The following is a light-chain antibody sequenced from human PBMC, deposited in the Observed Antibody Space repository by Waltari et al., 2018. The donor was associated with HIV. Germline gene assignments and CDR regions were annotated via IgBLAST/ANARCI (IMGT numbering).Light chain of an antibody. CDR3: SSYTTITTLEV. CDR2: EVY. V-gene: IGLV2-14*01. J-gene: IGLJ1*01. Sequence: QSALSHPPSVSGSPAQSIPLSCTGTSSYVGSYHFVSWYPPPPGKPPLLIIYEVYNRPSGISNRFSGSKSGNTASLTISGLQAEDEAEYFCSSYTTITTLEVFGTGTKVTVL. CDR1: SSYVGSYHF.